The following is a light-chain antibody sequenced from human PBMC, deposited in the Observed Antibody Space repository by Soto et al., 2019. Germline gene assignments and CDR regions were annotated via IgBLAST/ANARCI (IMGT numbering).Light chain of an antibody. Sequence: DIQMTQSPSSLSASVGDRVTITCRATQGISNYLAWYQQKPGEVPKLLIYGASTLQSGVPSRFSGSGSGTDFTLTISSLQPEDVATYYCQRYISAPFTFGPGTNVDIK. CDR3: QRYISAPFT. J-gene: IGKJ3*01. V-gene: IGKV1-27*01. CDR1: QGISNY. CDR2: GAS.